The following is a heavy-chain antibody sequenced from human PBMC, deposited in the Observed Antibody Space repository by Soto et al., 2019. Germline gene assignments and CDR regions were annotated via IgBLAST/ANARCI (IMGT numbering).Heavy chain of an antibody. CDR1: GFTVSSNY. Sequence: GGSLRLSCAVSGFTVSSNYMSWVRQAPGKGLEWVSVIYSGGSTYYADSVKGRFTISRDNSKNTLYLQMNSLRAEDTAVYYCAKCPDDYGDYPNKNFYGMDVWGQGTTVTVSS. CDR3: AKCPDDYGDYPNKNFYGMDV. CDR2: IYSGGST. J-gene: IGHJ6*02. D-gene: IGHD4-17*01. V-gene: IGHV3-66*01.